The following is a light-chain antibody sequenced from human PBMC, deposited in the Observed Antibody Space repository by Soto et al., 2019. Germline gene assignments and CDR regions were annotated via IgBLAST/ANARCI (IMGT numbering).Light chain of an antibody. CDR1: QGISSW. CDR2: AAS. J-gene: IGKJ5*01. Sequence: IQMTQSASSLSASAGATITLTCLASQGISSWLAWYQQKPGKAPKLLIYAASSLQSGVPSRFSGSGSGTHFTLTISSLQPEDFATYYCQQANTLPLTFGQGTRLEI. V-gene: IGKV1D-12*01. CDR3: QQANTLPLT.